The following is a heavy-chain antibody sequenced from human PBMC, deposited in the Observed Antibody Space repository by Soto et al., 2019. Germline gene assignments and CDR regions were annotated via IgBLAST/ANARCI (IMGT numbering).Heavy chain of an antibody. V-gene: IGHV1-18*04. J-gene: IGHJ6*02. Sequence: QVQLVQSGAEVKKPGASVTFSCKASGYTFTSYGIRWVRQAPGQGLEWMGWISADNGNTNYAQKLQGRVNMTKDTSTSTAYMEMRSLNTDHTAVYYGARAGWVVTYYYYGMDVWGQGTTVTVSS. CDR3: ARAGWVVTYYYYGMDV. D-gene: IGHD3-22*01. CDR2: ISADNGNT. CDR1: GYTFTSYG.